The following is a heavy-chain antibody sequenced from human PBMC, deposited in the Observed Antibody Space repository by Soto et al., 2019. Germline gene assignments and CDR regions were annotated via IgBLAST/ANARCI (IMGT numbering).Heavy chain of an antibody. CDR1: GFTFSTYS. Sequence: AGGSLRLSCAASGFTFSTYSMNWVRQATGKGLEWISYITKSSRTIYYADSVKGRFTISRDNAKNSLYLQMNSLRAEDTAVYYCAKAGGYYYDSSGYVSNDAFDIWGQGTMVTVSS. CDR2: ITKSSRTI. J-gene: IGHJ3*02. D-gene: IGHD3-22*01. V-gene: IGHV3-48*01. CDR3: AKAGGYYYDSSGYVSNDAFDI.